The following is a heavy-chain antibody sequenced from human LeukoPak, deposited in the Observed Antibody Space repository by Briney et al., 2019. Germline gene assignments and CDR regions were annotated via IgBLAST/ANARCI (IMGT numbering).Heavy chain of an antibody. J-gene: IGHJ3*02. V-gene: IGHV3-23*01. CDR1: GFTFSSYA. CDR3: AKDLPDSKVWAFDI. Sequence: PGGSLRLSCAASGFTFSSYARGWVRQVPGKGLEWFSAISGSGGSTYYADSVKGRFTISRDNSKNTLYLQMNSLRAEDTAVYYCAKDLPDSKVWAFDIWGQGTMVTVSS. D-gene: IGHD3-22*01. CDR2: ISGSGGST.